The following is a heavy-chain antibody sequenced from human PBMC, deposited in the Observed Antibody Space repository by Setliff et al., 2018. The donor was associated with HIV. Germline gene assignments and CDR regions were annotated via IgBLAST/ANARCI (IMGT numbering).Heavy chain of an antibody. CDR3: ARGRASYNVLVY. Sequence: GASVKVSCKTSGYTFTASYLHWVRQAPGQGLQWMGWMHPNSGATKYAQKFRDRVTLTGDTSISTAYMELSSLRSDDTAVYYCARGRASYNVLVYWGQGSLVTVSS. CDR2: MHPNSGAT. CDR1: GYTFTASY. J-gene: IGHJ4*02. V-gene: IGHV1-2*02. D-gene: IGHD1-1*01.